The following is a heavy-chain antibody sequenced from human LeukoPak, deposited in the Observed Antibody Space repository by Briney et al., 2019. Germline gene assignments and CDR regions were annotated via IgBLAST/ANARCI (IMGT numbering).Heavy chain of an antibody. CDR3: ARCGIAANYYYYYMDV. Sequence: SETRSLTCAVSDYSISSAYYWGWIRQPPGKGLEWIGSIYHSGSTYYDPSLKSRVTISVDTSKNQFSLKVTSVTAADTAVYYCARCGIAANYYYYYMDVWGKGTTVTVSS. D-gene: IGHD6-25*01. CDR1: DYSISSAYY. J-gene: IGHJ6*03. V-gene: IGHV4-38-2*01. CDR2: IYHSGST.